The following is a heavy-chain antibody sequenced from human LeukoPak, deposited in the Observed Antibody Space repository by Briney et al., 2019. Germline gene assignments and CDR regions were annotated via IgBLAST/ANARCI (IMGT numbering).Heavy chain of an antibody. J-gene: IGHJ5*02. Sequence: GGSLRLSFAASGFTVSSNYMSWVRQAPGKGLEWVSVIYSGGSTYYADSVKGRFTISRDNSKNTLYLQMNSLRAEDTAVYYCARAGSWYSWFDPWGQGTLVTVSS. V-gene: IGHV3-53*01. CDR3: ARAGSWYSWFDP. D-gene: IGHD6-13*01. CDR1: GFTVSSNY. CDR2: IYSGGST.